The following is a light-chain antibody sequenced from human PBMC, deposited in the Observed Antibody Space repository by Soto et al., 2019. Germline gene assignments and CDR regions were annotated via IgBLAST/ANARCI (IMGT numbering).Light chain of an antibody. CDR3: AAWDDSLNGPV. Sequence: QSALTQPPSASGTPGQRVTISCSGSSSNIGSSTVTWYQQLPGTAPKLFIYSNNQRPSGVPDRFSGSKSGTSASLAISGLQSEDEADYYCAAWDDSLNGPVFGGGTKVTVL. V-gene: IGLV1-44*01. J-gene: IGLJ2*01. CDR1: SSNIGSST. CDR2: SNN.